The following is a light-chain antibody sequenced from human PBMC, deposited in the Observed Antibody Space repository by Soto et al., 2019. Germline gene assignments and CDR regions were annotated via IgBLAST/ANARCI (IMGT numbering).Light chain of an antibody. CDR2: DVS. CDR1: SSDVGGYNY. V-gene: IGLV2-14*01. CDR3: SSYTSSSTLVV. J-gene: IGLJ2*01. Sequence: QSALTQPASVSGSPRQSITISCTGTSSDVGGYNYVSWYQQHPGKAPKLMIYDVSNRPSGVSNRFSGSKSGNTASLTISGLQAEDEADYYCSSYTSSSTLVVFGGGTKLTVL.